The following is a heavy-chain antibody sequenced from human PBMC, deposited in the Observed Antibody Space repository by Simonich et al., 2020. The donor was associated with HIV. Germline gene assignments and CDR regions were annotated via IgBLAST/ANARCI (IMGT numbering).Heavy chain of an antibody. CDR1: GYTFTTYY. D-gene: IGHD1-26*01. CDR2: LNPSEGTT. V-gene: IGHV1-46*01. Sequence: QVQLVQSGAEVKKPGASVKVSCTASGYTFTTYYLHWVRPVPGQGLEWMGVLNPSEGTTIYAQNLQGRGVKGHGKALGCMGVHNPNTETTIDSQNFQGRVTMTRDTSAGTAYMELSSLRSEDTAVYYCARVGVTPYYYYGMDVWGQGTKVTVSS. CDR3: GRVTMTRDTSAGTAYMELSSLRSEDTAVYYCARVGVTPYYYYGMDV. J-gene: IGHJ6*02.